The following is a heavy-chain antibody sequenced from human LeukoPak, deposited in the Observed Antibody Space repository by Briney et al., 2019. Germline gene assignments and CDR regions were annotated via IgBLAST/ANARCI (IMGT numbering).Heavy chain of an antibody. J-gene: IGHJ5*02. V-gene: IGHV3-53*01. CDR1: GFTVSSNY. D-gene: IGHD2-15*01. CDR2: IYSGGNT. Sequence: GGSLRLSCAASGFTVSSNYMSWVRQAPGKGLEWVSVIYSGGNTYYADSVKGRFTISRDNSKNTLYLQMNSLRAEDTAVYYCARELVAATSWFDPWGQGTLVTVSS. CDR3: ARELVAATSWFDP.